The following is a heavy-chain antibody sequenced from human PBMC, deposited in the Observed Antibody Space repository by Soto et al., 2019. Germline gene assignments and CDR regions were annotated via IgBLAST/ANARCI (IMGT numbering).Heavy chain of an antibody. J-gene: IGHJ5*02. Sequence: GASVKVSCKASGGTISSYPIIWVRQAPGQGLEWMGRIIPILGIANYAQKFQGRVTITADKSTSTAYMELSSLRSEDTAVYYCARDSGQWRGGTNWFDPWGQGTLVTVSS. CDR1: GGTISSYP. D-gene: IGHD6-19*01. CDR2: IIPILGIA. CDR3: ARDSGQWRGGTNWFDP. V-gene: IGHV1-69*04.